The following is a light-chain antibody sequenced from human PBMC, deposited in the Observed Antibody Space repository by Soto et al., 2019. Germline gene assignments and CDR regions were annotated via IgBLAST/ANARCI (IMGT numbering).Light chain of an antibody. CDR2: DAS. J-gene: IGKJ2*01. V-gene: IGKV3-11*01. Sequence: EIVLTQSPATLSLSPGERVTLSCRASQSVSSYLAWYQQKPGQAPRLLIYDASNRATGIPARFSGSGSGTDFTLTISSLEPEDFAVYYCQQRTNWPYNFGQGTKLEIK. CDR1: QSVSSY. CDR3: QQRTNWPYN.